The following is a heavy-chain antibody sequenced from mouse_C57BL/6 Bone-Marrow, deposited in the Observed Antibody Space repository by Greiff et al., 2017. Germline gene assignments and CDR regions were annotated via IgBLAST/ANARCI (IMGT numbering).Heavy chain of an antibody. CDR1: GYTFTDYY. V-gene: IGHV1-26*01. CDR3: ARVPYYYAMDY. CDR2: INPNNGGT. J-gene: IGHJ4*01. Sequence: EVKLQQSGPELVKPGASVKISCKASGYTFTDYYMNWVKQSHGKSLEWIGDINPNNGGTSYNQKFKGKATLTVDKSSSTAYMELRSLTSEDSAVYYCARVPYYYAMDYWGQGTSVTVSS.